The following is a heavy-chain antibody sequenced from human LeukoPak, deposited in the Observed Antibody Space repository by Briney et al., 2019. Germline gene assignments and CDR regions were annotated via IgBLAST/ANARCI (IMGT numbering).Heavy chain of an antibody. CDR2: IYTSGST. CDR1: GGSISSYY. V-gene: IGHV4-4*07. Sequence: SETLSLTCTVSGGSISSYYWSWIRQPAGKGLEWIGRIYTSGSTNYNPSLKSRVTMSVDTSKNQFSLKLSSVTAADTAVYYCARDFRAYYYDSSGYRYDAFGIWGQGTMVTVSS. CDR3: ARDFRAYYYDSSGYRYDAFGI. J-gene: IGHJ3*02. D-gene: IGHD3-22*01.